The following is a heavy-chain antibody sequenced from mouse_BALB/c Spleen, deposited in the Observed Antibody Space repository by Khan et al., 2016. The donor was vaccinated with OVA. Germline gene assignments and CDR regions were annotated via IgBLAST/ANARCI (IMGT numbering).Heavy chain of an antibody. CDR1: GYTFTSYY. V-gene: IGHV1S81*02. CDR2: INPSNGGT. J-gene: IGHJ3*01. D-gene: IGHD3-1*01. Sequence: QVQLKESGAELVKPGASVKLSCKASGYTFTSYYLYWVKQRPGQGLEWIGGINPSNGGTNFNEKFKNRATLTIDKSSSTAYMQLSSLTSEDSAVYYCTRSGYGGFAYWGQGTLVTVSA. CDR3: TRSGYGGFAY.